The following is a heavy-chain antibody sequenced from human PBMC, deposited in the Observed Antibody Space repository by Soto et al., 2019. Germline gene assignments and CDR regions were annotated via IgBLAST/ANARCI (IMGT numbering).Heavy chain of an antibody. Sequence: QVQLQQWGAGLLKPSETLSLTCAVYGGSFSGYYWSWIRQPPGKGLEWIGEINHSGSTNYNPSLKSRVTISVDTSKNQFSLKLSSVTAADTAVYYCARGLAKWSGSWGRAPDYWGQGTLVTVSS. D-gene: IGHD6-13*01. V-gene: IGHV4-34*01. CDR3: ARGLAKWSGSWGRAPDY. CDR1: GGSFSGYY. J-gene: IGHJ4*02. CDR2: INHSGST.